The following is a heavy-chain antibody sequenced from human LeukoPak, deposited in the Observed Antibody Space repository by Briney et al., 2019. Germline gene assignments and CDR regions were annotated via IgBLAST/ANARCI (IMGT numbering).Heavy chain of an antibody. J-gene: IGHJ4*02. V-gene: IGHV1-18*01. CDR3: AKVGSGYYDFWSGPSPAPPADY. CDR2: ISAYNGNT. D-gene: IGHD3-3*01. CDR1: GYTFTSYG. Sequence: ASVKVSCKASGYTFTSYGISWVRQAPGQGLEWMGWISAYNGNTNYAQKLQGRVTMTTDTSTSTAYMELRSLRSDDTAVYYCAKVGSGYYDFWSGPSPAPPADYWGQGTLVTVSS.